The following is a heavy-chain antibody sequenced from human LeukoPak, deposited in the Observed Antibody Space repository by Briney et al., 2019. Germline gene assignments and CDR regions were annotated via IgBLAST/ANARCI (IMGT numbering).Heavy chain of an antibody. J-gene: IGHJ6*02. CDR1: GFTFSGYY. V-gene: IGHV3-11*05. D-gene: IGHD3-10*01. CDR2: ISSSSSYT. Sequence: AGGSLRLSCAASGFTFSGYYMSWIRQAPGKGLEWVSYISSSSSYTNYADSVKGRFTISRDNAKNSLYLQMNSLRAEDTAVYYCARDSGSTMVRGVTDGMDVWGQGTTVTVSS. CDR3: ARDSGSTMVRGVTDGMDV.